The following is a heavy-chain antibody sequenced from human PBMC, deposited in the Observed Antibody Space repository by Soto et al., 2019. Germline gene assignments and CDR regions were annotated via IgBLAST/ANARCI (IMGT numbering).Heavy chain of an antibody. V-gene: IGHV2-5*02. Sequence: QITLKESGPTLVKPTQTLTLTCTFSGFSLSTSGVGVGWIRQPPGKSLEWLALVYWDDDKRYSPFLKRRFTITKDTSKNQWVFTLTNMDPVDTATYYCAHSRYDILTGYIVYWGQGTLVTVSS. CDR3: AHSRYDILTGYIVY. CDR2: VYWDDDK. CDR1: GFSLSTSGVG. J-gene: IGHJ4*02. D-gene: IGHD3-9*01.